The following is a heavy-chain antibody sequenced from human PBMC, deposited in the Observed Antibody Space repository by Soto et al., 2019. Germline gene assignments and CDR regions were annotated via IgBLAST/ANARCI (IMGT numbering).Heavy chain of an antibody. CDR2: FIPIFVSA. CDR3: ARDVSSDTTGFRGYDL. CDR1: GGTVSSYA. D-gene: IGHD3-10*01. V-gene: IGHV1-69*01. J-gene: IGHJ4*02. Sequence: QLHLVQSGAEVKKAGSSVKVSCKASGGTVSSYAITWVRQAPGKGLEWMGVFIPIFVSAHYAPKFQGRITITAEESPSTAYMELSGLTSEDTAIYYCARDVSSDTTGFRGYDLWGQGTQVTVSS.